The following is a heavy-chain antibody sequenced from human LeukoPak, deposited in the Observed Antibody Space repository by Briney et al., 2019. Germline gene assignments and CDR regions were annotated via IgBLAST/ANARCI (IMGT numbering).Heavy chain of an antibody. CDR1: GFTFSSYA. D-gene: IGHD6-13*01. Sequence: GRSLRLSCAASGFTFSSYAMHWVRQAPGKGLEWVAVISYDGSNKYYADSVKGRFTISRDNSKNTLYLQMNSLRAEDTAVYYCARPSHAGIAAAGTLGYWGQGTLVTVSS. CDR2: ISYDGSNK. CDR3: ARPSHAGIAAAGTLGY. J-gene: IGHJ4*02. V-gene: IGHV3-30-3*01.